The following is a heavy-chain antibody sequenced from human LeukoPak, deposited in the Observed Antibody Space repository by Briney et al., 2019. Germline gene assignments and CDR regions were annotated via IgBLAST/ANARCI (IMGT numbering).Heavy chain of an antibody. CDR3: AKDYEWSLDY. D-gene: IGHD3-3*01. CDR2: IRNDESDK. CDR1: GFTFSSYH. J-gene: IGHJ4*02. Sequence: GGSLRLSCAASGFTFSSYHMHWVRQAPGKELEWVAFIRNDESDKYYADSVKGRFTISRGNSKNTLYVQMNSLRVEDTAVYYCAKDYEWSLDYWGQGTLVTVSS. V-gene: IGHV3-30*02.